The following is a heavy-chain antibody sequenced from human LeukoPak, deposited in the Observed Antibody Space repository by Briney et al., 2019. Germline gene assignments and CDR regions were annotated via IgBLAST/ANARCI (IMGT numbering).Heavy chain of an antibody. V-gene: IGHV3-11*01. D-gene: IGHD5-24*01. J-gene: IGHJ3*02. CDR3: AKDAGDGYTNLDAFDI. CDR1: GFTFSDYY. Sequence: GGSLRLSCAASGFTFSDYYMSWIRQAPGKGLEWVSYISSSGSTIYYADSVKGRFTISRDNSKNTLYLQMNSLRAEDTAVYYCAKDAGDGYTNLDAFDIWGQGTMVTVSS. CDR2: ISSSGSTI.